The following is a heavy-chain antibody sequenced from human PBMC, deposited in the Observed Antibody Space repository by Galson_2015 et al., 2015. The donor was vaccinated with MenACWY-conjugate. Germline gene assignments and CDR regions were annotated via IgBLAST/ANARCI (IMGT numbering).Heavy chain of an antibody. D-gene: IGHD3-10*01. CDR3: ATYYSGSGY. Sequence: TLSLTCAVSGASISNNNWWNRVRQPPGKGLEWIGEIHHTGSTNYNPSLKSRVTISVDKSRNQFSLKLSSVTAADTAVYYCATYYSGSGYWGQGALVTVSS. V-gene: IGHV4-4*02. CDR1: GASISNNNW. CDR2: IHHTGST. J-gene: IGHJ4*02.